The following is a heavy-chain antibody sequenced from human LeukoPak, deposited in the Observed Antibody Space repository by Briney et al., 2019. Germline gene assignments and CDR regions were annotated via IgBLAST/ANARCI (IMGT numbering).Heavy chain of an antibody. CDR2: IYYSGST. Sequence: PSETLSLTCTVSGGSISSGDYYWSWIRQPPGKGLEWIGYIYYSGSTYYNPSLRSRVTISVDTSKNQFSLKLSSVTAADTAVYYCARKTLKGGPQAFDIWGQGTMVTVSS. CDR3: ARKTLKGGPQAFDI. CDR1: GGSISSGDYY. J-gene: IGHJ3*02. V-gene: IGHV4-30-4*01. D-gene: IGHD2-15*01.